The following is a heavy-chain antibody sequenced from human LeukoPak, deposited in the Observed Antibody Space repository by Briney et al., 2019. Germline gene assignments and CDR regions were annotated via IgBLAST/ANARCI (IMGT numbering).Heavy chain of an antibody. CDR3: ARGTMVQGVIITYGYYYYMDV. J-gene: IGHJ6*03. V-gene: IGHV3-21*01. Sequence: GGSLRLSRAASGFTFSSYSMNWVRQAPGKGLEWVSSISSSSSYIYYADSVKGRFTISRDNAKNSLYLQMNSLRAEDTAVYYCARGTMVQGVIITYGYYYYMDVWGKGTTVTVSS. CDR1: GFTFSSYS. D-gene: IGHD3-10*01. CDR2: ISSSSSYI.